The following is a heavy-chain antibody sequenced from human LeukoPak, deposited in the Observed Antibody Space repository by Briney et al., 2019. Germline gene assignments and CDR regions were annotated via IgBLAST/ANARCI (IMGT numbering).Heavy chain of an antibody. J-gene: IGHJ6*02. V-gene: IGHV3-30*18. D-gene: IGHD2-15*01. CDR1: GFTFSSYG. Sequence: GGSLRLSCAASGFTFSSYGMHWVRQAPGKGLEWVAVISYDGSNKNYADSVKGRFTISRDNSKNTLYLQMNSLRAEDTAVYYCAKDLPGYCSGGSCYYYYGMDVWGQGTTVTVSS. CDR3: AKDLPGYCSGGSCYYYYGMDV. CDR2: ISYDGSNK.